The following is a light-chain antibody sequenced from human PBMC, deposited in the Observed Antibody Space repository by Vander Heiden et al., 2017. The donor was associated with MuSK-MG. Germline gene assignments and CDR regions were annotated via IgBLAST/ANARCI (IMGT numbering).Light chain of an antibody. J-gene: IGKJ1*01. CDR3: QQGYSTPPWT. Sequence: DIPMSQTPSSPSASVGDRVSITCRASQSINSYLNWYQQKPGKAPKRLIYAASSLQSGVPSSFSGSGSGTDFTLTISSLHPEDFATYYCQQGYSTPPWTFGQGTKVEIK. V-gene: IGKV1-39*01. CDR2: AAS. CDR1: QSINSY.